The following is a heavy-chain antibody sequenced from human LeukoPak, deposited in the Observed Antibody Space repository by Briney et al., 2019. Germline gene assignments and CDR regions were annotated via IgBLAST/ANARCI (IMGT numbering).Heavy chain of an antibody. Sequence: GGSLRLSCVASGFTFSSYWMSWVRQAPGKGLEWVANIKQDGSEKYYVDSVKGRFTISRDNAKNSLYLQMNSLRAEDTAVYYCARDPLRVVVVAATHWFDPWGQGTLVTVSS. D-gene: IGHD2-15*01. CDR1: GFTFSSYW. J-gene: IGHJ5*02. V-gene: IGHV3-7*01. CDR3: ARDPLRVVVVAATHWFDP. CDR2: IKQDGSEK.